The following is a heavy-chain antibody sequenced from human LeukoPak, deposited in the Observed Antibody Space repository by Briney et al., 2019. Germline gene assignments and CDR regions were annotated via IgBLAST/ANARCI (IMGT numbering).Heavy chain of an antibody. CDR2: ISYDGSNK. D-gene: IGHD3-10*01. CDR3: AKEQYITKVRGVILHFDY. CDR1: GFTFSSYG. J-gene: IGHJ4*02. Sequence: GGSLRLSCAASGFTFSSYGMHWVRQAPGKGLEWVAVISYDGSNKYYADSVKGRFTISRDNSKNTLYLQMNSLRAEDTAVYYCAKEQYITKVRGVILHFDYWGQGTLVTVSS. V-gene: IGHV3-30*18.